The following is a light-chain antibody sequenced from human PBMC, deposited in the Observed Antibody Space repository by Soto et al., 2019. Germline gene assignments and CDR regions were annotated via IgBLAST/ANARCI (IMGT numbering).Light chain of an antibody. Sequence: DIQMTQSPSTLSGSVGDRVTITCRASQTISSWLAWYQQKPGKAPKLLIYKASTFKSGVPSRFSGSGSGTEFTLTISSLQPDDVATYYCQHYNSYSEAFGQGTKVEL. CDR2: KAS. CDR1: QTISSW. V-gene: IGKV1-5*03. CDR3: QHYNSYSEA. J-gene: IGKJ1*01.